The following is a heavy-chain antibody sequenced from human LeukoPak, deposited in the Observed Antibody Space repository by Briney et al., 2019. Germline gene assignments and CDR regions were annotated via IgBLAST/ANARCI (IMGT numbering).Heavy chain of an antibody. Sequence: GGSLRLSCAASGFTFSSYNMNWVRQAPGKGLEWVSSIGSSSSYIYYADSLKGRFTISRDNAKNSLYLQMNSLRAEDTAVYYCARDRALFYDVLTGYCDYWGQGTLVTVSS. D-gene: IGHD3-9*01. CDR1: GFTFSSYN. V-gene: IGHV3-21*01. CDR3: ARDRALFYDVLTGYCDY. CDR2: IGSSSSYI. J-gene: IGHJ4*02.